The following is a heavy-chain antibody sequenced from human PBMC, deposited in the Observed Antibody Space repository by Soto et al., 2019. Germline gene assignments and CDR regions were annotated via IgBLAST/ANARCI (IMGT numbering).Heavy chain of an antibody. J-gene: IGHJ4*02. Sequence: GASVKVSCKASGYTFTSYGISWVRQAPGQGLERMGWISAYNGNTNYAQKLQGRVTMTTDTSTSTAYMELRSLRSDDTAVYYCARVVRRYYDFWSGYQDFDYWGQGTLVTVSS. CDR2: ISAYNGNT. CDR3: ARVVRRYYDFWSGYQDFDY. V-gene: IGHV1-18*01. D-gene: IGHD3-3*01. CDR1: GYTFTSYG.